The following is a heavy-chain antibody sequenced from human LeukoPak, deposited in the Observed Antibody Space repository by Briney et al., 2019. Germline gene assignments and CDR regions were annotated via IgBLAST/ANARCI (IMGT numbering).Heavy chain of an antibody. D-gene: IGHD6-13*01. CDR1: GFTFSSYW. V-gene: IGHV3-74*01. Sequence: GGSLRLSCAASGFTFSSYWMRWVRQAPGKGLVWVSRINRDGSNTDYADSVRGRFTISRDNAKNTLYLQLNSLRAEDTAVYYCARDIETAAIDYWGRGTLVTVSS. J-gene: IGHJ4*02. CDR3: ARDIETAAIDY. CDR2: INRDGSNT.